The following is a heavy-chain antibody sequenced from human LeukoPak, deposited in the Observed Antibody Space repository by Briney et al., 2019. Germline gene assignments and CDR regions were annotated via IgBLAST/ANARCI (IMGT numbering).Heavy chain of an antibody. CDR1: GGSISSYY. CDR2: IYTSGST. CDR3: ARDVPIFGVVNVEWSMSYYYYMDV. J-gene: IGHJ6*03. Sequence: PSETLSLTCTVSGGSISSYYWSWIRQPAGKGLEWIGRIYTSGSTNYNPSLKSRVTMSVDTSKNQFSLKLSSVTAADTAVYYCARDVPIFGVVNVEWSMSYYYYMDVWGKGTTVTVSS. D-gene: IGHD3-3*01. V-gene: IGHV4-4*07.